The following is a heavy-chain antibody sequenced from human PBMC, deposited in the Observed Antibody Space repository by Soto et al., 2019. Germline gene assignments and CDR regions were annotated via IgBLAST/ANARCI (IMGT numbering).Heavy chain of an antibody. CDR2: ISYDGSNK. Sequence: GGSLRLSCAASGFTFSSYGMHWVRQAPGKGLEWVAVISYDGSNKYYADSVKGRFTISRDNSKNTLYLQMNSLRAEDTAVYYCAKDLTMVRGVITENWFDPWGQGTLVTVSS. CDR3: AKDLTMVRGVITENWFDP. CDR1: GFTFSSYG. V-gene: IGHV3-30*18. D-gene: IGHD3-10*01. J-gene: IGHJ5*02.